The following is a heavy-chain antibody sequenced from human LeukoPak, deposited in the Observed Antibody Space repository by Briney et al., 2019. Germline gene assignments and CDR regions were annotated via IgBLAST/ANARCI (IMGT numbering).Heavy chain of an antibody. Sequence: GGSLRLSCAASGFTFDDYAMHWVRQAPGKGLEWVANIKQDGSEKYYVDSVKGRVTISRDNAKNSLHLQMNSLRAEDTAVYYCARLIVGAIDYWGQGTLVTVSS. J-gene: IGHJ4*02. D-gene: IGHD1-26*01. CDR2: IKQDGSEK. V-gene: IGHV3-7*01. CDR1: GFTFDDYA. CDR3: ARLIVGAIDY.